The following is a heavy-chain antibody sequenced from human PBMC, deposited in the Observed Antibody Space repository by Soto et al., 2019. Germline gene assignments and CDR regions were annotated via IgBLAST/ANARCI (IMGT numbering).Heavy chain of an antibody. J-gene: IGHJ4*02. CDR2: ISSSSGYT. CDR1: GFTFSDYY. D-gene: IGHD4-17*01. V-gene: IGHV3-11*06. Sequence: GGSLRLSCAASGFTFSDYYMSWIRQAPGKGLEWASYISSSSGYTNYADSVKGRFTISRDNAKNSLYLQMNSLRAEDTAVYYCAEEYGRLDYWGQGTLVTVSS. CDR3: AEEYGRLDY.